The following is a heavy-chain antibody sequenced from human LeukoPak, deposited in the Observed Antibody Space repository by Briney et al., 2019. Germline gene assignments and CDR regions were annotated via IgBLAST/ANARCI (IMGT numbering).Heavy chain of an antibody. Sequence: GGSLRLSCAASGFTFTDSYMTWVRQAPGKGLEWLSYISGSGGDTNYADSVRGRFTISRDNAKNSLYLQMNSLRAEDTGVYYCAGEGSSPAVFGSYWGQGTLVTVSS. D-gene: IGHD6-13*01. CDR3: AGEGSSPAVFGSY. CDR2: ISGSGGDT. J-gene: IGHJ4*02. CDR1: GFTFTDSY. V-gene: IGHV3-11*06.